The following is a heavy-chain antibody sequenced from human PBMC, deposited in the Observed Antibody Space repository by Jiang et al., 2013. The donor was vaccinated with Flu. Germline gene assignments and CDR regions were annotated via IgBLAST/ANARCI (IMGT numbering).Heavy chain of an antibody. Sequence: SCPGLVKPSETLSLTCTVSGASVSTGGFYWGWVRQPPGKGLEWIGTIYYSGRTYYNPSLGSRVTVSADTSKMQFSLNLRSVTAADTAVYYCAISSRTQLWGRTTFDYWGQGTLVNVSS. CDR2: IYYSGRT. D-gene: IGHD5-18*01. J-gene: IGHJ4*02. CDR3: AISSRTQLWGRTTFDY. CDR1: GASVSTGGFY. V-gene: IGHV4-39*01.